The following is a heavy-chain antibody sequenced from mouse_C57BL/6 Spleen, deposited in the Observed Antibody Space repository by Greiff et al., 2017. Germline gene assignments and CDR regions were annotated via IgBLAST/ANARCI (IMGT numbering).Heavy chain of an antibody. CDR1: GYTFTSYW. CDR3: ARGDIYYDSFFDY. Sequence: VQLQQPGAELVRPGSSVKLSCKASGYTFTSYWMDWVKQRPGQGLEWIGNIYPSDSETHYNQKFKDKATLTVDKSSSTAYMQLSSLTSEDSAVXYCARGDIYYDSFFDYWGQGTTLTVSA. CDR2: IYPSDSET. D-gene: IGHD2-4*01. J-gene: IGHJ2*01. V-gene: IGHV1-61*01.